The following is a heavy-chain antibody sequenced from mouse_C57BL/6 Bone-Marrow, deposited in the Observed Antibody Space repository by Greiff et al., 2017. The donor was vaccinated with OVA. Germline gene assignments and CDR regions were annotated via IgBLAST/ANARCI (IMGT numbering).Heavy chain of an antibody. CDR1: GYTFTSYW. D-gene: IGHD2-4*01. CDR3: ARKGYYDPAWFAY. CDR2: IYPGSGST. Sequence: VQLQQSGAELVKPGASVKMSCKASGYTFTSYWITWVKQRPGQGLEWIGDIYPGSGSTNYNEKFKSKATLTVDTSSSTAYMKLSSLTSEDSAVYYCARKGYYDPAWFAYWGQGTLVTVSA. V-gene: IGHV1-55*01. J-gene: IGHJ3*01.